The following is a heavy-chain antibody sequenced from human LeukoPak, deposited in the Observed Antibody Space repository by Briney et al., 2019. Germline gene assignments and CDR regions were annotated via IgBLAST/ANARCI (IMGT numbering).Heavy chain of an antibody. V-gene: IGHV4-34*01. CDR1: GGSFSGYD. CDR3: ARGRGIAAAGTFDY. Sequence: SETLSLTCAVSGGSFSGYDWSWIRQPPGKGLGWIGEINHSGSTNYNPSLKSRVSISVDTSKNQFSLKLSSVTAADTAVYYCARGRGIAAAGTFDYWGQGTLVTVSS. J-gene: IGHJ4*02. D-gene: IGHD6-13*01. CDR2: INHSGST.